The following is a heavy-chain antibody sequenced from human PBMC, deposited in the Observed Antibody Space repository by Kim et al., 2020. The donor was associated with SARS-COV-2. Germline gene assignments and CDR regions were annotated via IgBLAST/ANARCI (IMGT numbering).Heavy chain of an antibody. D-gene: IGHD3-10*01. CDR3: ARDLTGESMVRGVPPGWFDP. CDR1: GFTFSSYS. V-gene: IGHV3-21*01. Sequence: GGSLRLSCAASGFTFSSYSMNWVRQAPGKGLEWVSSISSSSSYIYYADSVKGRFTISRDNAKNSLYLQMNSLRAEDTAVYYCARDLTGESMVRGVPPGWFDPWGQGTLVTVSS. J-gene: IGHJ5*02. CDR2: ISSSSSYI.